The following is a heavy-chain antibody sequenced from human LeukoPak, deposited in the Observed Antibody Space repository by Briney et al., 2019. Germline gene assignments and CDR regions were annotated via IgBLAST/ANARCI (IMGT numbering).Heavy chain of an antibody. CDR2: ISSSSSYI. V-gene: IGHV3-21*01. Sequence: GGSLSLSCAAPGFTFSTYSLNWVRQAPGKGLEGVSSISSSSSYIYYADSVKGRFTISRDNAENSLYLQMNSLRAEDTAVYYCARASKTYCSGGICYTFDYWGQGTLVTVSS. D-gene: IGHD2-15*01. CDR1: GFTFSTYS. J-gene: IGHJ4*02. CDR3: ARASKTYCSGGICYTFDY.